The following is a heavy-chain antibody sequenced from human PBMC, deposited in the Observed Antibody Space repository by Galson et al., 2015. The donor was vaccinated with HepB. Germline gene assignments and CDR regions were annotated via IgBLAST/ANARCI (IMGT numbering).Heavy chain of an antibody. CDR2: INPRGDGT. CDR3: ARPYSSAWSDTYYFAY. D-gene: IGHD6-19*01. V-gene: IGHV1-46*01. CDR1: GYSFTNYY. J-gene: IGHJ4*02. Sequence: SVKVSCKASGYSFTNYYIHWVRQAPGQGLEWMGIINPRGDGTSFAQKFQGRVTMTADTSTSTVYMELSSLKSDDTALYYCARPYSSAWSDTYYFAYWGQGTLVTVSS.